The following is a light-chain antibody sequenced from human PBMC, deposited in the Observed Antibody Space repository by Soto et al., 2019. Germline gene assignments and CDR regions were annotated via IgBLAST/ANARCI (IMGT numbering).Light chain of an antibody. J-gene: IGKJ2*01. V-gene: IGKV3-20*01. CDR1: QSVSSGY. Sequence: EIVLTLSPGTLSLSPGERATLSCRASQSVSSGYLAWYQQKPGQAPRLLIYITSSRATGIPDRFSGSGSGTDFTLTISRLEPEDFAVYYCQQYGSSPYTFGQGTKLEIK. CDR2: ITS. CDR3: QQYGSSPYT.